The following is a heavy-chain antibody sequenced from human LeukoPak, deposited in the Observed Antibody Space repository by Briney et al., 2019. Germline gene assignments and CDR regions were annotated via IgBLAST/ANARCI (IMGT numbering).Heavy chain of an antibody. Sequence: TSETLSLTCTVSGGSISSGDYYWSWIRQPPGKGLEWIAYMYYSGSTYYNPSLKSRVTMSADTSKNQLSLKMSSVTAEDTAVYYCARPYYYDSRIDPWGQGILVTVSS. V-gene: IGHV4-30-4*01. CDR1: GGSISSGDYY. CDR3: ARPYYYDSRIDP. J-gene: IGHJ5*02. CDR2: MYYSGST. D-gene: IGHD3-22*01.